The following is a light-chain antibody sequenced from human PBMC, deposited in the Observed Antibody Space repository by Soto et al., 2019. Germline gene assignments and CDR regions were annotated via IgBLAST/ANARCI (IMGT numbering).Light chain of an antibody. J-gene: IGKJ4*01. V-gene: IGKV3-20*01. CDR3: QQYGSSPPLT. CDR2: GAS. Sequence: EIVLTQSPGTLSLSPGERATLSCRASQSVSSSYLAWYQQKPGQAPRLLIYGASSRATGIPDRFSGSGSVTHFTLTVSRLEPEDVAVYYCQQYGSSPPLTFGGGTKVEIK. CDR1: QSVSSSY.